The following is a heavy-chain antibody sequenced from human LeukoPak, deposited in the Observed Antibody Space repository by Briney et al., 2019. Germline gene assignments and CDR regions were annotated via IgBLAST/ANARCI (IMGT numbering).Heavy chain of an antibody. V-gene: IGHV3-21*01. CDR3: ARDLGFGYFDL. CDR1: GFTFSSYS. D-gene: IGHD7-27*01. J-gene: IGHJ2*01. Sequence: PGGSLRLSCVASGFTFSSYSMNWVRQAPGKGLEWVSSISSSSSYIYYADSVKGRFTISRDNAKNSLYLQMISLRVEDTAVYYCARDLGFGYFDLWGRGTLVAVSS. CDR2: ISSSSSYI.